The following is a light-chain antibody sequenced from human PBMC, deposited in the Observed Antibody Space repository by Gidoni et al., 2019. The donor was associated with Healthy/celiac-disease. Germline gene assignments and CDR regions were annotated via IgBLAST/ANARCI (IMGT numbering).Light chain of an antibody. CDR3: QAWDSSTEAV. J-gene: IGLJ2*01. Sequence: SYELTQPPSVSVSPGQTASITCSGDKLGDKSACWYQQKTGQSPVLVIYQDSKRPSGIPERFSGSNSGNTATLTISGTQAMDEADYYCQAWDSSTEAVFGGGTKLTVL. CDR2: QDS. V-gene: IGLV3-1*01. CDR1: KLGDKS.